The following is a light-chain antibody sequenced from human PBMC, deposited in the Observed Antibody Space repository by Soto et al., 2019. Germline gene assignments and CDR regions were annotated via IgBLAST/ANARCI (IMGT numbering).Light chain of an antibody. CDR1: QDISNY. CDR3: QQSYSTPRT. V-gene: IGKV1-33*01. Sequence: DIQMTQSPSSLSSSVGDRVTITCQASQDISNYLNWYQQKPGKAPKLLIYDASNLETGVPSRFSGSGSGTDFTLTISCLQSEDFATYYCQQSYSTPRTFGQGTKVDI. CDR2: DAS. J-gene: IGKJ1*01.